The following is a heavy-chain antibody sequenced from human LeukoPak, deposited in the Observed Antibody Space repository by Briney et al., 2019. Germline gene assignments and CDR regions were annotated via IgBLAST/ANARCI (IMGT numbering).Heavy chain of an antibody. J-gene: IGHJ1*01. CDR1: GGSISSGSYY. CDR3: ARSPTLQDEYFQH. V-gene: IGHV4-61*02. CDR2: IYTSGST. Sequence: SQTLSLTCTVSGGSISSGSYYWSWIRQPAGKGLEWIGRIYTSGSTNYNPSLKSRVTISVDTSKNQFSLKLTSVTAADTAVYYCARSPTLQDEYFQHWGQGTLVTVSS.